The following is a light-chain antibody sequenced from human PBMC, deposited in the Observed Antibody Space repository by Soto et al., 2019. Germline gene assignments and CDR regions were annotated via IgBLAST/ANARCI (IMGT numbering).Light chain of an antibody. CDR2: AAS. J-gene: IGKJ1*01. V-gene: IGKV1-39*01. CDR1: QSISSF. CDR3: QQSYSIPPT. Sequence: DIQMTQSPSSLSASVGDRVAITCRASQSISSFLNWFQQKPGKAPELLIYAASSLQSGVPSRFSGSGSGTDFTLTISSLQPADFATYYCQQSYSIPPTFVQGTKVEIK.